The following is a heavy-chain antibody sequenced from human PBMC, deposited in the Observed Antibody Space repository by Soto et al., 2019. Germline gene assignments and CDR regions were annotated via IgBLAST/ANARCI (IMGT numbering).Heavy chain of an antibody. V-gene: IGHV3-66*01. CDR1: GFTVSSNY. D-gene: IGHD5-12*01. J-gene: IGHJ4*02. Sequence: EVQLVESGGGLVQPGGSLRLSCAASGFTVSSNYMSWVRQAPGKGLEWVSVIYSGGSTYYADSVKGRFTISRDNSKNTLYLQRNSLRAEDTAVYYCARDRSGDDPSQFDYWGKGNLVTVSS. CDR2: IYSGGST. CDR3: ARDRSGDDPSQFDY.